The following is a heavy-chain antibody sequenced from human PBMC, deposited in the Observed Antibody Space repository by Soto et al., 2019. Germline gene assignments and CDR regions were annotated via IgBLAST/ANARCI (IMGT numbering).Heavy chain of an antibody. CDR3: ARGRGLYDSSGYYFDY. CDR1: GYSFTSYW. CDR2: IYPGDSDT. V-gene: IGHV5-51*01. Sequence: PGESLKISCKGSGYSFTSYWIGWVRQMPGKGLEWMGIIYPGDSDTRYSPSFQGQVTISADKSISTAYLQWSSLKASDTAMYYCARGRGLYDSSGYYFDYWGQGTLVTVSS. D-gene: IGHD3-22*01. J-gene: IGHJ4*02.